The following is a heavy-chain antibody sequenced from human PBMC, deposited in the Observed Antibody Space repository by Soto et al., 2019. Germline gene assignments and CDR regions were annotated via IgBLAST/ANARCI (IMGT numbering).Heavy chain of an antibody. V-gene: IGHV4-39*01. CDR2: IYYSGST. Sequence: TSETLSLTCTVSGGSISSSSYYWGWIRQPPGKGLEWIGSIYYSGSTYYNPSLKSRVTISVDTSKNQFSLKLSSVTAADTAVYYCASPKIAFYNLFDPWGQGTLVSVSS. D-gene: IGHD3-3*02. CDR3: ASPKIAFYNLFDP. J-gene: IGHJ5*02. CDR1: GGSISSSSYY.